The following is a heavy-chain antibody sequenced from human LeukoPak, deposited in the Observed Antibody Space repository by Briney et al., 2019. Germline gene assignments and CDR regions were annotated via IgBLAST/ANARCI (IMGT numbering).Heavy chain of an antibody. D-gene: IGHD3-10*01. CDR3: AKERGVRGVIKHFDY. V-gene: IGHV3-30*02. Sequence: GGSLRLSCAASGFTFSSYGMHWVRQAPGKGLEWVAFIRYDGSNKYYADSVKGRFTISRDNSKNTLYLQMNSLRAEDTAVYYCAKERGVRGVIKHFDYWGQGTLVTVSS. CDR1: GFTFSSYG. CDR2: IRYDGSNK. J-gene: IGHJ4*02.